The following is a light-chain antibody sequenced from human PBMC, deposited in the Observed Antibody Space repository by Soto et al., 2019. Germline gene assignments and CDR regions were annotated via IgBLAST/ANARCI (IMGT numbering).Light chain of an antibody. Sequence: QSVMTQPPSASGPPGQGVTISCSDSDYHIGSNRVNWYQQFPGTAPKLLIHSNNQRASGVPDRFSGSKSGASASLAISGLQSEDEADYYCAAWDDSLDGGVFGGGTKLTVL. CDR1: DYHIGSNR. CDR2: SNN. J-gene: IGLJ3*02. V-gene: IGLV1-44*01. CDR3: AAWDDSLDGGV.